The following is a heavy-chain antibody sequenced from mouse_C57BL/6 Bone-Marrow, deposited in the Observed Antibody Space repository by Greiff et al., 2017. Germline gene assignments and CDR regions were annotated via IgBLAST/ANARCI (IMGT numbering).Heavy chain of an antibody. CDR2: IYPRSGNT. D-gene: IGHD1-1*01. V-gene: IGHV1-81*01. CDR1: GYTFTSYG. J-gene: IGHJ2*01. Sequence: LVESGAELARPGASVKLSCKASGYTFTSYGISWVKQRTGQGLEWIGEIYPRSGNTYYNEKFKGKATLTADKSSSTAYMELRSLTSEDSAVYFCARYGYYGSPDYWGQGTTLTVSS. CDR3: ARYGYYGSPDY.